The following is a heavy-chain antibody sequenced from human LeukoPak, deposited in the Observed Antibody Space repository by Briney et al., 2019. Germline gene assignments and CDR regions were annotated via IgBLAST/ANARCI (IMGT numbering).Heavy chain of an antibody. Sequence: GGSLRLSCAASGFTFSDFSMNWIRQAPGKGLEWISFISSTGNTIYYADSLRGRFTISRDNAKNSLYLHMNSLRAEDTAVYYCARDQSNDYNRGDLEYWGQGTLVAVSS. V-gene: IGHV3-11*01. J-gene: IGHJ4*02. CDR3: ARDQSNDYNRGDLEY. D-gene: IGHD5-24*01. CDR2: ISSTGNTI. CDR1: GFTFSDFS.